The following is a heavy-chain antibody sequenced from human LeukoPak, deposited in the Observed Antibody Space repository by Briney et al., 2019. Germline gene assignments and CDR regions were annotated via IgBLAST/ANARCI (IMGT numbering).Heavy chain of an antibody. CDR2: IKQDGSEK. V-gene: IGHV3-7*01. CDR1: GFTFSSYW. D-gene: IGHD3-3*01. Sequence: GGSLRLSCAASGFTFSSYWMSWVRQAPGKGLEWVANIKQDGSEKYYVDSVKGRFTISRDNAKNSLYLQMNSLRAEDTAVYYCARDGITIFGVVIIDAFDIWGQGTMVTVSS. J-gene: IGHJ3*02. CDR3: ARDGITIFGVVIIDAFDI.